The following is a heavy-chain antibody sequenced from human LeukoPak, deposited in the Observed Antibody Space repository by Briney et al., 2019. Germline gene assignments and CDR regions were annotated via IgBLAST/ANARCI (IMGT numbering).Heavy chain of an antibody. Sequence: GGSLRLSCAASGFTFSSYWMSWVRQAPGKGLEWVANIKQDGSEKYCVDSVKGRFTISRDNAKNSLYLQMNSLRVEDTAVYYCAKARSGSYYVYYDALDIWGQGTMVTVSS. CDR3: AKARSGSYYVYYDALDI. CDR1: GFTFSSYW. J-gene: IGHJ3*02. V-gene: IGHV3-7*03. CDR2: IKQDGSEK. D-gene: IGHD1-26*01.